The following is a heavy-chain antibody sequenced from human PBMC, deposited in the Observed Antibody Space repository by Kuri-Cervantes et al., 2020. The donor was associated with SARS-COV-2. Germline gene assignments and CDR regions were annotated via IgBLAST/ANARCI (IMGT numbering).Heavy chain of an antibody. CDR1: GESFSGYY. D-gene: IGHD3-22*01. Sequence: SETLSLTCAFYGESFSGYYWNWIRQSPGKGLEWIGEVNHRGSTNYNPSLKSRVTISVDTSSKQFSLHLGSVTAADTAVYYCARERGVTMIVVVIDDAFDIWGQGTMVTVSS. V-gene: IGHV4-34*01. CDR3: ARERGVTMIVVVIDDAFDI. J-gene: IGHJ3*02. CDR2: VNHRGST.